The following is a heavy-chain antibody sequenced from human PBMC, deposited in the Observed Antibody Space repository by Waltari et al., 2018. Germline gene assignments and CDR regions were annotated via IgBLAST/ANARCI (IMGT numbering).Heavy chain of an antibody. Sequence: QVQLVESGGGVVQPGRSLRLSCAASGFTFSSYGMHWVRQAPGKGLEWVAVIWYDGSNKYYADSVKGRFTISRDNSKNTLYLQMNSLRAEDTAVYYCARDISYTYVDYWGQGTLVTVSS. D-gene: IGHD4-4*01. CDR2: IWYDGSNK. V-gene: IGHV3-33*01. CDR3: ARDISYTYVDY. J-gene: IGHJ4*02. CDR1: GFTFSSYG.